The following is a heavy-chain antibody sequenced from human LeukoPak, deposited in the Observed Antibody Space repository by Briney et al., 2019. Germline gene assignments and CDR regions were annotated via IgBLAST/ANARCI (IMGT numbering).Heavy chain of an antibody. Sequence: SETLSLTCAVYGGSFSGYYWSWIRQPPGKGLEWIGEINHSGSTNYNPSLKSRVTISVDTSKNQFSLRLSSVTAADTAVYYCARGMYYYDSSGYYYWGQGTLVTVSS. V-gene: IGHV4-34*01. D-gene: IGHD3-22*01. CDR1: GGSFSGYY. CDR2: INHSGST. J-gene: IGHJ4*02. CDR3: ARGMYYYDSSGYYY.